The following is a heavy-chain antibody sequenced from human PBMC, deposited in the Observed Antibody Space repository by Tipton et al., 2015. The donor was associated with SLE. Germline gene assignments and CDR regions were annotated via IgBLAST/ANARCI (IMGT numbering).Heavy chain of an antibody. CDR2: IRYDGSNK. Sequence: SLRLSCAASGFTFSSYGMHWVRQAPGKGLEWVAFIRYDGSNKYYADSVKGRFTISRDNSKNTLYLQMNSLRAEDTAVYYCAKENSGELVGMDVWGQGTTVTVSS. J-gene: IGHJ6*02. CDR3: AKENSGELVGMDV. V-gene: IGHV3-30*02. CDR1: GFTFSSYG. D-gene: IGHD1-26*01.